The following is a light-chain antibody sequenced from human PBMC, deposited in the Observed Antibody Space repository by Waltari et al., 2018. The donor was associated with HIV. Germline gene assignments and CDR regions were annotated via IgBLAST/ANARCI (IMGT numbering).Light chain of an antibody. CDR3: QESYSAPFT. Sequence: DIQMTQYPSSLSASVGDSVTITCRASQSISTYLCWYQQKPGKAPKLLICGASSLQRGVPSRFSGSGSGTDFTLTIISLQPEDFATYYCQESYSAPFTFGPGTKVD. CDR2: GAS. V-gene: IGKV1-39*01. CDR1: QSISTY. J-gene: IGKJ3*01.